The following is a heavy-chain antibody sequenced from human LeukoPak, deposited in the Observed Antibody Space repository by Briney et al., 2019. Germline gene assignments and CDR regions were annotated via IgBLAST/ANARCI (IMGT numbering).Heavy chain of an antibody. Sequence: PGRSLRLTCAASGFTFDNYAMHWVRQPPGKGLEWVSGISWKSGSIGYADSVKGRFTISRDNAKNSLYLQMNSLRVEDTALYYCTRDVGSSWLCGMDVWGQGTTVTVSS. CDR2: ISWKSGSI. V-gene: IGHV3-9*01. D-gene: IGHD6-13*01. CDR3: TRDVGSSWLCGMDV. J-gene: IGHJ6*02. CDR1: GFTFDNYA.